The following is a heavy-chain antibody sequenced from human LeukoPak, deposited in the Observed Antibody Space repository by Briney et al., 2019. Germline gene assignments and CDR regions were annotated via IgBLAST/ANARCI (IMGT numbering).Heavy chain of an antibody. V-gene: IGHV3-23*01. CDR3: AKQKSRYQQLGPVQ. J-gene: IGHJ4*02. CDR2: ISGSGSGSST. D-gene: IGHD6-13*01. Sequence: GGSLRLSCAASGFTFSSSAMSWVRQAPGKGLEWVSTISGSGSGSSTYYADSVKGRFTISRDNSKNTLYLQMNSLRAEDTAVYYCAKQKSRYQQLGPVQWGQGTLVTVSS. CDR1: GFTFSSSA.